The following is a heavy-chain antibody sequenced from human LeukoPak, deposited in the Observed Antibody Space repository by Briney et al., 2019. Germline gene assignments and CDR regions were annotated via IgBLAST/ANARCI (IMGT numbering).Heavy chain of an antibody. D-gene: IGHD6-13*01. J-gene: IGHJ4*02. CDR2: INHSGST. CDR3: ARGSRSSSPFDY. Sequence: SETLSLTCAVYGGSFSGNSWSWFRQPPGKGLEWIGEINHSGSTNYNPSLKSRVTISVDTSKNQFSLKLSSVTAADTAVYYCARGSRSSSPFDYWGQGTLVTVSS. CDR1: GGSFSGNS. V-gene: IGHV4-34*01.